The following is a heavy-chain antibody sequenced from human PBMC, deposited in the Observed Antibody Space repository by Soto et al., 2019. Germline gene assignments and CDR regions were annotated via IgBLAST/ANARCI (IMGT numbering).Heavy chain of an antibody. CDR3: ARRDTAMVVGGMAV. CDR1: GGSISSSSYY. CDR2: IYYSGST. J-gene: IGHJ6*02. D-gene: IGHD5-18*01. Sequence: PSETLSLTCTVSGGSISSSSYYWGWIRQPPGKGLEWIGSIYYSGSTYYNPSLKSRVTISVDTSKNQFSLKLSSVTAADTAVYYCARRDTAMVVGGMAVWGQGTTVTVSS. V-gene: IGHV4-39*01.